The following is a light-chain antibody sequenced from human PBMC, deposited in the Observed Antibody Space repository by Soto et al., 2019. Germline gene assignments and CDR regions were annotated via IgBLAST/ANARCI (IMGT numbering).Light chain of an antibody. Sequence: ELVLTQSPATVSLSPGERATLSCRTSQSVSGYLAWYQQKPGQAPRLLIYGASSRATGFPDRFSGSGSGTDFTLTISRLEPEDFAVYYCQQYGSSPWTFGQGTKVDIK. J-gene: IGKJ1*01. CDR1: QSVSGY. CDR3: QQYGSSPWT. V-gene: IGKV3-20*01. CDR2: GAS.